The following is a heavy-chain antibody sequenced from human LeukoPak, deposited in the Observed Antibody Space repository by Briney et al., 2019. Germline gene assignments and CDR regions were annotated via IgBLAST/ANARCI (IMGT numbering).Heavy chain of an antibody. CDR1: GGSISSYY. CDR3: AREGFAARPLDY. V-gene: IGHV4-4*07. D-gene: IGHD6-6*01. J-gene: IGHJ4*02. CDR2: IYASGSN. Sequence: PSETLSLTCTVSGGSISSYYWSWIRQPAGKGLEWLGRIYASGSNNYNPSLKSRVTMSVDTSKNQISLNLSSVTAADTAVYYCAREGFAARPLDYWGQGTLVTVSS.